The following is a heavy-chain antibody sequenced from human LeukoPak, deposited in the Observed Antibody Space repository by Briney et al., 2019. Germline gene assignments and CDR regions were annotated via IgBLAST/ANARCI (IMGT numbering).Heavy chain of an antibody. D-gene: IGHD1-26*01. CDR2: INHSGST. CDR1: GGSFSGYY. J-gene: IGHJ4*02. CDR3: ARISGSYSSY. V-gene: IGHV4-34*01. Sequence: SEILSLTCAVFGGSFSGYYWHWIRQPPGKGLEWIGEINHSGSTNYNPSLKSRVTISVDTSKDQFSLSLSSVTAADTAVYYCARISGSYSSYWGQGTLVTVSS.